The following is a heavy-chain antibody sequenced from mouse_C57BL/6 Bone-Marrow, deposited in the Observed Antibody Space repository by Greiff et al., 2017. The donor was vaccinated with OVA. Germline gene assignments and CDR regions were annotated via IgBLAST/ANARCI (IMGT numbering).Heavy chain of an antibody. CDR1: GYTFTSYG. CDR2: IYPRSGNT. V-gene: IGHV1-81*01. CDR3: ARSGYGLYYFDY. D-gene: IGHD2-2*01. J-gene: IGHJ2*01. Sequence: QVHVKQSGAELARPGASVKLSCKASGYTFTSYGISWVKQRTGQGLEWIGEIYPRSGNTYYNEKFKGKATLTADKSSSTAYMELRSLTSEDSAVYFCARSGYGLYYFDYWGQGTTLTVSS.